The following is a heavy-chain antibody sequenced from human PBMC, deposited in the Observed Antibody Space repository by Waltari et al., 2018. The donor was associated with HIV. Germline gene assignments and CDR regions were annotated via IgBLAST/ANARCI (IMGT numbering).Heavy chain of an antibody. V-gene: IGHV4-39*01. Sequence: SNYFWGWIRQPPGKGLEWIGRIYYSGSTYYNPSLKSRVTISVDTSKNQFSLKVNSVTAADTAVYYCARHALRVGAAYWSFDLWGRGTLVTVSS. CDR1: SNYF. CDR3: ARHALRVGAAYWSFDL. J-gene: IGHJ2*01. CDR2: IYYSGST. D-gene: IGHD1-26*01.